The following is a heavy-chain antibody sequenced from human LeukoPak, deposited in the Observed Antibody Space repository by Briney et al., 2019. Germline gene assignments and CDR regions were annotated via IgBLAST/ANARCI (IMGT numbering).Heavy chain of an antibody. J-gene: IGHJ4*02. V-gene: IGHV3-23*01. Sequence: GGSLRLXCAASRFTFSSYAMSWVRQAPGKGLEWVSAISGSGGITYYADSVKGRFTISRDNSKNTLYLQMNSLRAEDTAVYYCAKEGYSSSWNADFDYWGQGTLVIVSS. D-gene: IGHD6-13*01. CDR1: RFTFSSYA. CDR3: AKEGYSSSWNADFDY. CDR2: ISGSGGIT.